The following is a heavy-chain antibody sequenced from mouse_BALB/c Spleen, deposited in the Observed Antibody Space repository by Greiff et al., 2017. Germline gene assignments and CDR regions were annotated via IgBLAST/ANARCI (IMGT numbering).Heavy chain of an antibody. CDR3: ARFDFDY. V-gene: IGHV5-4*02. CDR1: GFTFSDYY. Sequence: EVQRVESGGGLVKPGGSLKLSCAASGFTFSDYYMYWVRQTPEKRLEWVATISDGGSYTYYPDSVKGRFTISRDNAKNNLYLQMSSLKSEDTAMYYCARFDFDYWGQGTTLTVSS. CDR2: ISDGGSYT. J-gene: IGHJ2*01.